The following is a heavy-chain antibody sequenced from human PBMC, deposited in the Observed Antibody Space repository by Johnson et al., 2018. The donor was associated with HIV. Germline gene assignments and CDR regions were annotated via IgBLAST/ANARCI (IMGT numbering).Heavy chain of an antibody. J-gene: IGHJ3*02. CDR3: ARDRVWFGELYAFDI. CDR2: ISYDGSNK. V-gene: IGHV3-30*03. CDR1: GFTFSSYD. D-gene: IGHD3-10*01. Sequence: QVQLVESGGGVVQPGRSLRLSCEASGFTFSSYDMHWVRQAPGKGLEWVAVISYDGSNKYYADSVKGRFTISRDNSKNTLYLQMNSLRAEDTAVYYCARDRVWFGELYAFDIWGQGTMVTVSS.